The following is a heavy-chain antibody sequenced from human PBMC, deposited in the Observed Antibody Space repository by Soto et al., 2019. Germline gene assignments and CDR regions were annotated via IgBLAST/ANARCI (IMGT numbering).Heavy chain of an antibody. D-gene: IGHD2-2*03. CDR3: ARGSPGYCSSTSCARRFDP. CDR2: ISSSSSYI. CDR1: GFTFSRYS. V-gene: IGHV3-21*01. J-gene: IGHJ5*02. Sequence: GALRISGAASGFTFSRYSMNWVRQTPGKGLEWVSSISSSSSYIYYADSVKGRFTISRDNAKNSLYLQMNSLRAEDTAVYYCARGSPGYCSSTSCARRFDPWGQGTLVTVSS.